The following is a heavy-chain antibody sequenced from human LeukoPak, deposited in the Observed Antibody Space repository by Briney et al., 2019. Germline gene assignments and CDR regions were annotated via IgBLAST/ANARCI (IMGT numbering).Heavy chain of an antibody. D-gene: IGHD3-16*01. CDR3: ARGYPSYYDYVWGSSRVNYFDY. CDR1: GGSISSYY. V-gene: IGHV4-59*01. J-gene: IGHJ4*02. Sequence: PSETLSLTCTVSGGSISSYYWSWIRQPPGKGLEWIGYIYYSGSTNYNPSLKSRVTISVDTSKNQFSLKLSSVTAADTALYYCARGYPSYYDYVWGSSRVNYFDYWGQGTLDTVSS. CDR2: IYYSGST.